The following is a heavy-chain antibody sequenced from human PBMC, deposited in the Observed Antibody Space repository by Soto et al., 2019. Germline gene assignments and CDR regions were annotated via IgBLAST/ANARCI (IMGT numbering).Heavy chain of an antibody. Sequence: SETLSLTCTVSGGSISSSSYYWGWIRQPPGKGLEWIGSIYYSGSTYYNPSLKSRVTISVDTSKNQFSLKLSSVTAADTAVYYCARYSSGWYLGYWGQGTLVTVSS. D-gene: IGHD6-19*01. CDR3: ARYSSGWYLGY. J-gene: IGHJ4*02. CDR2: IYYSGST. V-gene: IGHV4-39*01. CDR1: GGSISSSSYY.